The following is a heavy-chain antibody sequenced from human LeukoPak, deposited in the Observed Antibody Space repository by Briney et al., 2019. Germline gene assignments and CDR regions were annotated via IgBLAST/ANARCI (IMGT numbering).Heavy chain of an antibody. V-gene: IGHV1-2*02. Sequence: ASVKVSCKASGYTFTDYYMHWVRQAPGQGLEWMGWINPDSGGTNYAQKFQGRVTMTRDTSISTAYMELSRLRSDDTAVYYCARAGPGSGWYFDYWGQGTLVTVSS. J-gene: IGHJ4*02. D-gene: IGHD6-19*01. CDR2: INPDSGGT. CDR1: GYTFTDYY. CDR3: ARAGPGSGWYFDY.